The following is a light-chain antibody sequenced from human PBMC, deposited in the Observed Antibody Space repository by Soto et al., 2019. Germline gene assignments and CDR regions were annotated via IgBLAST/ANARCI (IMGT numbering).Light chain of an antibody. CDR3: QQYNNWPPWT. CDR1: QSVSND. J-gene: IGKJ1*01. Sequence: EIVMTQSPATLSVSPGERATLSCRASQSVSNDLAWYQQKPGQAPRLLIYGASTRATGIPARFSGSGSGTEFTLTISSLQSEDFAVYYCQQYNNWPPWTFGQGTKVEIK. V-gene: IGKV3-15*01. CDR2: GAS.